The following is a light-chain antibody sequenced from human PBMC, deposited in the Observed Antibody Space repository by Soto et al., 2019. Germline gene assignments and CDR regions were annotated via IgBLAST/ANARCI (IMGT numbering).Light chain of an antibody. CDR3: AAWDDSLNAVL. V-gene: IGLV1-44*01. Sequence: QSVLTQPPSASGTPGQRVTISCSGSSSNIGRNTVNWYQQLPGTAPKLLISNNNQRPSGVPDRFSGSKSGTSASLAISGLQSEDEADYYCAAWDDSLNAVLFGGGTKLTVL. J-gene: IGLJ2*01. CDR2: NNN. CDR1: SSNIGRNT.